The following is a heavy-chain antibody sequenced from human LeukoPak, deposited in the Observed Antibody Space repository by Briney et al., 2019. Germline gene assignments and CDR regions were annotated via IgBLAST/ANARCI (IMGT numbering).Heavy chain of an antibody. CDR2: MNPNSGNT. CDR1: GYTFTSYD. Sequence: GASVKVSCKASGYTFTSYDINWVRQATGQGLEWMGWMNPNSGNTGYAQKFQGRVTMTRNTSISTAYMELSSLRSEDTAVYYCARGAYGGYEKGHYGMDVWGQGTTVTVSS. V-gene: IGHV1-8*01. CDR3: ARGAYGGYEKGHYGMDV. D-gene: IGHD5-12*01. J-gene: IGHJ6*02.